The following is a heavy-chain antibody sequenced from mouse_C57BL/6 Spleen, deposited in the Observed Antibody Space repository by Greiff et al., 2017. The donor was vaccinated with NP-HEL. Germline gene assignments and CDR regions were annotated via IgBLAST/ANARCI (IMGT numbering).Heavy chain of an antibody. Sequence: VQLQQSGAELVRPGASVKLSCTASGFNIKDDYMHWVKQRPEQGLEWIGWIDPENGDTEYASKFQGKATITADTSSNAAYLQLSSLTSEDTAVYYCTTAWDGGFAYWGQGTLVTVSA. CDR2: IDPENGDT. D-gene: IGHD4-1*01. V-gene: IGHV14-4*01. CDR3: TTAWDGGFAY. J-gene: IGHJ3*01. CDR1: GFNIKDDY.